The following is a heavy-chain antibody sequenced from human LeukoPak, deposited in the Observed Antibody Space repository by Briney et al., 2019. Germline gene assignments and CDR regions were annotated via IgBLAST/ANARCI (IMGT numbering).Heavy chain of an antibody. CDR1: GASISSYY. J-gene: IGHJ3*02. D-gene: IGHD1-26*01. CDR2: IYYSGST. V-gene: IGHV4-59*01. Sequence: SETLSLTCTVSGASISSYYWSWIRQPPGQGLEWIGYIYYSGSTNYNPSLKSRVAISVDTSKNQVSLRLISVTAADTAVYYCARGGSIVGATPHDTCDIWGQGTVVTVSS. CDR3: ARGGSIVGATPHDTCDI.